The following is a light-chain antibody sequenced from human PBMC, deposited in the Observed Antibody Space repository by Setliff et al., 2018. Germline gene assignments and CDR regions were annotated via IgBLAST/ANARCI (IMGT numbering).Light chain of an antibody. Sequence: DIQMTQSPSSLSASVGNRVTITCRASQTISNYLNWYQQKPGQAPELLIYAASSLQSGVPSRFSGSGSGTDCTLTISSLQPEDFATYYCQQSYSTPKTFGQGTKVDIK. CDR3: QQSYSTPKT. J-gene: IGKJ1*01. V-gene: IGKV1-39*01. CDR2: AAS. CDR1: QTISNY.